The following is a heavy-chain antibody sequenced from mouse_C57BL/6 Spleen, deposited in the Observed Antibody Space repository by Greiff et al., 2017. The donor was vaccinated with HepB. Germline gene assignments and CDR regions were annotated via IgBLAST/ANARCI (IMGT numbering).Heavy chain of an antibody. CDR3: ARERNYYGSSYSYYAMDY. Sequence: VQLQQSGAELVRPGTSVKLSCKASGYTFTSYWMHWVKQRPGQGLEWIGVIDPSDSYTNYNQKFKGKATLTVDTSSSTAYMQLSSLTSEDSAVYYCARERNYYGSSYSYYAMDYWGQGTSVTVSS. V-gene: IGHV1-59*01. CDR2: IDPSDSYT. J-gene: IGHJ4*01. CDR1: GYTFTSYW. D-gene: IGHD1-1*01.